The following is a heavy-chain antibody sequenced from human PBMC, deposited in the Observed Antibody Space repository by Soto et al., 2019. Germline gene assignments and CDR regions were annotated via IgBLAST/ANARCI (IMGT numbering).Heavy chain of an antibody. CDR3: ARDDRTISGGVTLDY. CDR1: GYSFTNYA. J-gene: IGHJ4*02. CDR2: SNEGSGNT. V-gene: IGHV1-3*01. Sequence: QVQLVQSGPEVKRTGASVRISCRTAGYSFTNYAIHWVRQAPGKKLEWMGWSNEGSGNTRYSQKFQGRMSIARDTSASTSNLDLRSLTSVGTAIYFCARDDRTISGGVTLDYWGQGTLVTVSS. D-gene: IGHD3-3*02.